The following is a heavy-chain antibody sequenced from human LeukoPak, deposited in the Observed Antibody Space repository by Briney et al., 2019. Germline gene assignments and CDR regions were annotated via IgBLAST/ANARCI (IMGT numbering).Heavy chain of an antibody. D-gene: IGHD1-26*01. CDR3: ASYSSPSFDY. CDR2: IYSGGST. CDR1: GFTFSSHW. V-gene: IGHV3-66*01. Sequence: GGSLRLSCAASGFTFSSHWMSWVRQAPGKGLEWVSAIYSGGSTYYADSVKGRFTISRDNSKNTLYLQMNSLRAEDTAVYYCASYSSPSFDYWGQGTLVTVSS. J-gene: IGHJ4*02.